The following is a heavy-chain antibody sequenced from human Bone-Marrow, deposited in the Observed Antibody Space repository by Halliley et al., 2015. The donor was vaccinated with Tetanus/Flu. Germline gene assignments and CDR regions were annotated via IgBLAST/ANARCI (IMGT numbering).Heavy chain of an antibody. CDR2: INPYNGNT. Sequence: WINPYNGNTNYAQKLQGRVAMTTDTSTTTAYLELKTLRSDDTAVYYCARGDCSAPSCYFPFDSWGQGTLVTVSS. CDR3: ARGDCSAPSCYFPFDS. D-gene: IGHD2-15*01. V-gene: IGHV1-18*01. J-gene: IGHJ4*02.